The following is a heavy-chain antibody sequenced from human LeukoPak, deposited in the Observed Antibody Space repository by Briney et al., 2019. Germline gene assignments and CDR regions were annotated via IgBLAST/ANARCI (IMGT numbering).Heavy chain of an antibody. J-gene: IGHJ4*02. CDR2: ISYDGSNK. Sequence: PGGSLRLSCAASGFTFSSYGMHWVRQAPGKGLEWVAVISYDGSNKYYADSVKGRFTISRDNSKNTLYLQMNSLRAEDTAVYYCAKDKTGYTDFDYWGQGTLVTVSS. CDR1: GFTFSSYG. V-gene: IGHV3-30*18. CDR3: AKDKTGYTDFDY. D-gene: IGHD5-18*01.